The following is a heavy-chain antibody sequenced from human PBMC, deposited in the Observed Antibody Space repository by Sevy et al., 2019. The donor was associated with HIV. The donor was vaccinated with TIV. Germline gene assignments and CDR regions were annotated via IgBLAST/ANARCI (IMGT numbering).Heavy chain of an antibody. D-gene: IGHD5-18*01. V-gene: IGHV3-21*01. CDR1: GFTFSSYS. Sequence: GGSLRLSCAASGFTFSSYSMNWVRQAPGKGLEWVSSISSSSSYIYYADSVKGRFTISRDNAKNSLYLQMNSLRAEDTAVYYCAGNRDNGYSYGPGGAWWFDPWGQGTLVTVSS. J-gene: IGHJ5*02. CDR3: AGNRDNGYSYGPGGAWWFDP. CDR2: ISSSSSYI.